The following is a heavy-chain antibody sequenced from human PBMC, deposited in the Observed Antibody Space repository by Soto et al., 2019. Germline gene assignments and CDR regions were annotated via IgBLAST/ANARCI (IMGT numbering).Heavy chain of an antibody. D-gene: IGHD3-10*01. Sequence: QVQLQESGPGLVEPSQTLSLTCTVSGGSISSGGYYWRWIRQHPGKGLEWIGYIYYSGSTYYNPSLKSRGTISLDTSKNQFSLKLSSVTAADTAVYYCARGDYYGSGPPGYWGQGTLVTVSS. CDR1: GGSISSGGYY. V-gene: IGHV4-31*03. J-gene: IGHJ4*02. CDR2: IYYSGST. CDR3: ARGDYYGSGPPGY.